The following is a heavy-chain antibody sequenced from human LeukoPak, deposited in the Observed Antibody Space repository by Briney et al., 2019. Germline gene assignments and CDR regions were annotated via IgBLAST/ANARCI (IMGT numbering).Heavy chain of an antibody. CDR3: ASRRLVSGPYPSYFDF. Sequence: GGSVRLFCAASGFTFDDYGMSWVRQAPGKGRVWVSGIKWNGGTTVYSDSEKGRFTIPRDNAKNSLYLQMNSLRAADTAFYYCASRRLVSGPYPSYFDFWGQGTLVTVSS. CDR2: IKWNGGTT. V-gene: IGHV3-20*04. CDR1: GFTFDDYG. D-gene: IGHD6-25*01. J-gene: IGHJ4*02.